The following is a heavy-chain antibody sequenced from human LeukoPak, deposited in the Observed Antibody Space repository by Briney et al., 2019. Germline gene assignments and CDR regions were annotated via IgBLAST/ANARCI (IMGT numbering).Heavy chain of an antibody. V-gene: IGHV1-69*02. D-gene: IGHD6-13*01. CDR2: IIPILGIA. J-gene: IGHJ4*02. Sequence: SVKVSCKAYGGTFSSYTISWVRQAPGQGLEWMGRIIPILGIANYAQKFQGRVTITADKSTSTVYMELSSLRSEDTAVYYCARVVRYSSSWEDYWGQGTLVTVSS. CDR3: ARVVRYSSSWEDY. CDR1: GGTFSSYT.